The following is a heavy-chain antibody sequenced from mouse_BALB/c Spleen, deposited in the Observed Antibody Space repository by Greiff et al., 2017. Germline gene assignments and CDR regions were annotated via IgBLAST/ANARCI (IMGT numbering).Heavy chain of an antibody. J-gene: IGHJ4*01. D-gene: IGHD1-1*01. V-gene: IGHV1-20*02. Sequence: EVQLQQSGPELVKPGASVKISCKASGYSFTGYFMNWVMQSHGKSLEWIGRINPYNGDTFYNQKFKGKATLTVDKSSSTAHMELRSLASEDSAVYYCARDLYGSSYAMDYWGQGTSVTVSS. CDR3: ARDLYGSSYAMDY. CDR2: INPYNGDT. CDR1: GYSFTGYF.